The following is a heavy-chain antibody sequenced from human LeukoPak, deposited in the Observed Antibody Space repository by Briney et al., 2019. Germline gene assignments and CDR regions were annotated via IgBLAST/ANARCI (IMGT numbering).Heavy chain of an antibody. CDR1: GFSFSGHC. Sequence: PGGSLRLSCTASGFSFSGHCMHWARQLPGKGLVWVSCLSPTGSTTSYADSVKGRFTVSRDNAKNTLYLQVNNLRAEDTAVYYCARGPNSNWSGLDFWGQGTLLTVSS. V-gene: IGHV3-74*01. J-gene: IGHJ4*02. D-gene: IGHD6-6*01. CDR2: LSPTGSTT. CDR3: ARGPNSNWSGLDF.